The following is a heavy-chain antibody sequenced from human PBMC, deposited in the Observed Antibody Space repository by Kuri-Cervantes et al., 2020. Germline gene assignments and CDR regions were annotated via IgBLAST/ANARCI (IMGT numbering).Heavy chain of an antibody. V-gene: IGHV1-46*01. D-gene: IGHD3-10*01. J-gene: IGHJ6*02. CDR3: ARDRRPHYRGGYYYYYGMDV. Sequence: ASVKVSCKASGYTFTNYYIHWVRQAPGQGLEWMGIINPSGGSTSYAQKFQGRVTMTRDTSTSTVYMELSSLRSEDTAVYYCARDRRPHYRGGYYYYYGMDVWGQGTTVTVSS. CDR1: GYTFTNYY. CDR2: INPSGGST.